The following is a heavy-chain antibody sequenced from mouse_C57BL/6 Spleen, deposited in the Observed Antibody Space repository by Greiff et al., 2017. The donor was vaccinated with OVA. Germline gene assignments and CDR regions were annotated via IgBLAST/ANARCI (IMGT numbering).Heavy chain of an antibody. V-gene: IGHV1-15*01. CDR3: TRMGYAMDY. CDR1: GYTFTDYE. Sequence: QVQLQQSGAELVRPGASVTLSCKASGYTFTDYEMHWVKQTPVHGLEWIGAIDPETGGTSYNQKFKGQAILTADKSSRTANMELRSLTTEDSAVYYCTRMGYAMDYWGQGTSVTVSS. CDR2: IDPETGGT. J-gene: IGHJ4*01.